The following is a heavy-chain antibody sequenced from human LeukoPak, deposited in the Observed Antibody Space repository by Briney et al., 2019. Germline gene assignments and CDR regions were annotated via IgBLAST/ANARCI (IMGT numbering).Heavy chain of an antibody. V-gene: IGHV4-34*01. CDR3: ARGTVTTWYYYYYYYMDV. J-gene: IGHJ6*03. Sequence: SETLSLTCAVYGGSFSGYYWSWIRQPPGKGLEWTGEINHSGSTNYNPSLKSRVTISVDTSKNQFSLKLSSVTAADTAVYYCARGTVTTWYYYYYYYMDVWGKGTTVTVSS. CDR1: GGSFSGYY. D-gene: IGHD4-11*01. CDR2: INHSGST.